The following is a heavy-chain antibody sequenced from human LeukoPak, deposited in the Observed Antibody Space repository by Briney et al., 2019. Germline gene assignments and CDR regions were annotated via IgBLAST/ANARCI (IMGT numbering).Heavy chain of an antibody. D-gene: IGHD3-22*01. Sequence: SETLSLTCTVSGGSINIYYWSWIRQPAGRGLEWIGRIYSSGNTNYNPSLKSRVTMSIDTSKNQFSLKLSSVNAADTAVYYCARGRTPRNYYDTRGFYYYYMDVWGKGTTVTVSS. CDR2: IYSSGNT. J-gene: IGHJ6*03. CDR3: ARGRTPRNYYDTRGFYYYYMDV. CDR1: GGSINIYY. V-gene: IGHV4-4*07.